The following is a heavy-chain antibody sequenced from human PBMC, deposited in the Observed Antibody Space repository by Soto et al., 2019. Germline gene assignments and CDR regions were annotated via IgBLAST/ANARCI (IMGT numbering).Heavy chain of an antibody. CDR3: ARDLLAGVPAIPYGMDV. J-gene: IGHJ6*02. CDR2: INAGNGNT. V-gene: IGHV1-3*01. D-gene: IGHD2-2*01. CDR1: GYTFTSYA. Sequence: QVQLVQSGAEVKKPGASVKVSCKASGYTFTSYAMHWVRQAPGQRLEWMGWINAGNGNTKYSQKFQGRVTITRDTSASTAYMELSSLRSEDTAVYYCARDLLAGVPAIPYGMDVWGQGTTVTVSS.